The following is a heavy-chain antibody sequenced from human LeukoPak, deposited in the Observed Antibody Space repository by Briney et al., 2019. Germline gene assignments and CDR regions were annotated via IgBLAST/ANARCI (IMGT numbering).Heavy chain of an antibody. V-gene: IGHV4-34*01. J-gene: IGHJ3*01. CDR2: INHSGTS. Sequence: PSETLSLTCAVYGGSFSGYFWEWIRQPPGKGLEWIGEINHSGTSNSNPSLKTRATISVDTSKNQFSLKLRSVTAADTAVYYCASHTGGNLDAFDLWGQGTMVTVSS. CDR1: GGSFSGYF. D-gene: IGHD4-23*01. CDR3: ASHTGGNLDAFDL.